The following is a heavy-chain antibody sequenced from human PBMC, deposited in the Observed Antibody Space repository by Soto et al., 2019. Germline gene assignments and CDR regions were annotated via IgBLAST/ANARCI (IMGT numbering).Heavy chain of an antibody. CDR3: ARTTDPWGSSWQWWFDP. CDR2: IFSNDEK. Sequence: QVTLKESGPVLVKPTETLTLTCTVSGFSLSNARMGVSWIRQPPGKALEWLAPIFSNDEKSYSTSLKSRLTISQDTAKGQVVLTMPNMDPVDTATYSCARTTDPWGSSWQWWFDPWGQGTLVTVSS. D-gene: IGHD6-13*01. CDR1: GFSLSNARMG. V-gene: IGHV2-26*01. J-gene: IGHJ5*02.